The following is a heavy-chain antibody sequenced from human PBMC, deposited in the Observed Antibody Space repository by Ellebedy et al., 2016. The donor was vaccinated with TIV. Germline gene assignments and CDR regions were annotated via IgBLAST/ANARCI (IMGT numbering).Heavy chain of an antibody. Sequence: GESLKISCAASGLTFSNHAMSWVRQAPGQGLEWVSGISGSGDSTNYADSVKGRFTVSRDNSQNTLYLQMNSLRAEDTAVYYCAREDEILTGQLGYWGQGTLVTVSS. V-gene: IGHV3-23*01. CDR2: ISGSGDST. CDR1: GLTFSNHA. CDR3: AREDEILTGQLGY. J-gene: IGHJ4*02. D-gene: IGHD3-9*01.